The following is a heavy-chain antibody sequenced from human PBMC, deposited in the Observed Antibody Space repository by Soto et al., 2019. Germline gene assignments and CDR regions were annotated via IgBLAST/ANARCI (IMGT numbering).Heavy chain of an antibody. J-gene: IGHJ4*02. Sequence: QVQLVQSWAEVKKPGASVKVSCKASGYTFTGYYMHWVRQAPGQGLEGMGWINPNSGGTNYAQKFQGRVTMTRDTSISTAYMELSRLRSDDTAVYYCARASRVEMARAGVGYWGQGTLVTVSS. CDR2: INPNSGGT. D-gene: IGHD5-12*01. CDR3: ARASRVEMARAGVGY. V-gene: IGHV1-2*02. CDR1: GYTFTGYY.